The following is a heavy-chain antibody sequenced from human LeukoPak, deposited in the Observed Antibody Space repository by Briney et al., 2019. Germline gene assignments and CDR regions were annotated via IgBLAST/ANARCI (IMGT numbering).Heavy chain of an antibody. J-gene: IGHJ6*03. CDR3: VRGGQCSGGSCYADYFYYYMDV. CDR1: GFSFIDYY. CDR2: ISYGGGTK. D-gene: IGHD2-15*01. Sequence: GGSLRLSRAASGFSFIDYYVNWIRQAPGKGLEWVSYISYGGGTKHYADSVKGRFTVSRDNAKNSVILQMNSLRAEDTAVYYCVRGGQCSGGSCYADYFYYYMDVWGPGTTATVSS. V-gene: IGHV3-11*04.